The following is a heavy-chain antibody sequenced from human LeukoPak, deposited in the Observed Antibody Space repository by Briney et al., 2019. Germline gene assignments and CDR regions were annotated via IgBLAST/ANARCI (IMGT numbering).Heavy chain of an antibody. CDR3: ASEAPGAARDY. Sequence: SETLSLTCTVSGGSISSSSYYWGWIRQPPGKGLEWIGSIYCSGSTYYNPSLKSRATISVDTSKNQFSLKLSSVTAADTAVYYCASEAPGAARDYWGQGTLVTVSS. D-gene: IGHD6-6*01. CDR2: IYCSGST. CDR1: GGSISSSSYY. V-gene: IGHV4-39*01. J-gene: IGHJ4*02.